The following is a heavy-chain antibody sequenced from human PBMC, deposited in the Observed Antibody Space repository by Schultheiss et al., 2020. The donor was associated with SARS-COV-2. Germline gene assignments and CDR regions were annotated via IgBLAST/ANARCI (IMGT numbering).Heavy chain of an antibody. CDR1: GFTFSSYG. V-gene: IGHV3-21*01. Sequence: GSLRLSCAASGFTFSSYGMHWVRQAPGRGLEWVLAISGGGGSTYYADSVKGRFTISRDNAKNSLYLQMNSLRAEDTAVYYCARDGPSSSSRGDYWGQGTLVTVSS. J-gene: IGHJ4*02. CDR2: ISGGGGST. D-gene: IGHD6-6*01. CDR3: ARDGPSSSSRGDY.